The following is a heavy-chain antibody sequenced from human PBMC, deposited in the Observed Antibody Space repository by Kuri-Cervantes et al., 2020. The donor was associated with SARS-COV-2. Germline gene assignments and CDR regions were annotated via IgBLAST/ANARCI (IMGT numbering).Heavy chain of an antibody. Sequence: SVKVSCKASGGTFSSYAISWVRQAPGQGLEWMGGINPIFGTANYAQKFQARVTITADESTSTAYMELSSLRSEDTAVYYCARDRDVLRYFDWSIGGWFEPWGQGTLVTVSS. CDR3: ARDRDVLRYFDWSIGGWFEP. V-gene: IGHV1-69*13. J-gene: IGHJ5*02. CDR1: GGTFSSYA. D-gene: IGHD3-9*01. CDR2: INPIFGTA.